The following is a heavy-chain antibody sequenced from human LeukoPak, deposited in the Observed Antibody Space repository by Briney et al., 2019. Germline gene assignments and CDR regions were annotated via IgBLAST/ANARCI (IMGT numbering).Heavy chain of an antibody. Sequence: PSETLSLTCAVYGGSFSGYYWSWIRQPPGKGLEWIGEINHSGSTNYNPSLKSRVTISVDTSKNQFSLKLSSVTAADTAVYYCARKVAAAEFDPWGQGTLVTVSS. CDR1: GGSFSGYY. CDR3: ARKVAAAEFDP. D-gene: IGHD6-13*01. J-gene: IGHJ5*02. V-gene: IGHV4-34*01. CDR2: INHSGST.